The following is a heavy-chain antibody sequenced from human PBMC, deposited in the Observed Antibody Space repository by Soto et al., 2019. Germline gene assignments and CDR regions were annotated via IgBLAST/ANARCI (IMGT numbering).Heavy chain of an antibody. Sequence: EVQLLESGGGLVQLGGSRRLSCAASGFTFSSYAMSWVRQAPGKGLEWVSTISDSGSTSYADSVKGRFTISRDISKNTLYVQMSSLGAEDTAVYYCAKGGEGYCSGTSCLYHMDAWGKGTTVTVSS. D-gene: IGHD2-15*01. J-gene: IGHJ6*03. CDR1: GFTFSSYA. V-gene: IGHV3-23*01. CDR3: AKGGEGYCSGTSCLYHMDA. CDR2: ISDSGST.